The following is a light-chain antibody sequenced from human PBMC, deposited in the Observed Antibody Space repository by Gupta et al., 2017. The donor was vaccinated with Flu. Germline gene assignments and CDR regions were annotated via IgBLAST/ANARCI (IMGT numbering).Light chain of an antibody. Sequence: RASQSISSWLAWYQQKPGKAPNVLIFKASNLESGVPSRFSGSGFGTEFTLTVSSLQPDDSGTYYCQQYDTYPYTFGQGTKLEIK. J-gene: IGKJ2*01. CDR1: QSISSW. CDR2: KAS. CDR3: QQYDTYPYT. V-gene: IGKV1-5*03.